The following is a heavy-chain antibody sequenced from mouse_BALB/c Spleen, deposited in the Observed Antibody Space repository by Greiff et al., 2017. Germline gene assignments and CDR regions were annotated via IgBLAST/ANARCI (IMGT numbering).Heavy chain of an antibody. V-gene: IGHV5-4*02. Sequence: DVMLVESGGGLVKPGGSLKLSCAASGFTFSDYYMYWVRQTPEKRLEWVATISDGGSYTYYPDSVKGRFTISRDNAKNNLYLQMSSLKSEDTAMYYCAREGYGYPFDYWGQGTTLTVSS. CDR1: GFTFSDYY. CDR3: AREGYGYPFDY. J-gene: IGHJ2*01. CDR2: ISDGGSYT. D-gene: IGHD1-2*01.